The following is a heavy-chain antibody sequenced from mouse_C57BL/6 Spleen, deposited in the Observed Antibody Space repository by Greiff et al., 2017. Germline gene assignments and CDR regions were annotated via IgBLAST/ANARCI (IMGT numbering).Heavy chain of an antibody. CDR2: INPNSGST. CDR1: GYTFTSYW. Sequence: QVQLQQPGAELVKPGASVKLSCKASGYTFTSYWMHWVKQRPGQGLEWIGMINPNSGSTKYNEKFKSKATLTVDKSSRTAYMQLSSLKSEDAAVYYCTREATMVPSGPYYDSMDYWGQGTSVTVSS. J-gene: IGHJ4*01. V-gene: IGHV1-64*01. CDR3: TREATMVPSGPYYDSMDY. D-gene: IGHD2-1*01.